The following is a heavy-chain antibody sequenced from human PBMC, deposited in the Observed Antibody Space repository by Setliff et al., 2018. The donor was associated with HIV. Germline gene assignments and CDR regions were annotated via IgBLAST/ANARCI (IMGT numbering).Heavy chain of an antibody. CDR1: GYSIGSGSF. CDR2: INHGGDT. CDR3: ARGRKKTLAVSGTRYFDF. Sequence: PSETLSLTCAVSGYSIGSGSFWGWIRQPPGKGLEWIGEINHGGDTNYNPSLKSRVTISVGSSYNHFSLKLSSVTAADTGVYYCARGRKKTLAVSGTRYFDFWGQGTLVTVSS. J-gene: IGHJ4*02. D-gene: IGHD6-19*01. V-gene: IGHV4-38-2*01.